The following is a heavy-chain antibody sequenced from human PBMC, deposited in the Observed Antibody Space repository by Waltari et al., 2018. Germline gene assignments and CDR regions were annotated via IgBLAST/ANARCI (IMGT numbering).Heavy chain of an antibody. CDR1: GGSISSSSYY. J-gene: IGHJ4*02. CDR3: ARGIDFWSGYYTVYFDY. CDR2: IYYSGST. D-gene: IGHD3-3*01. V-gene: IGHV4-39*07. Sequence: QLQLQESGPGLVKPSETLSLTCTVSGGSISSSSYYWGWIRQPPGKGLEWIGSIYYSGSTYYNPSLNSRVTISVDTSKNQFSLKLSSVTAADTAVYYCARGIDFWSGYYTVYFDYWGQGTLVTVSS.